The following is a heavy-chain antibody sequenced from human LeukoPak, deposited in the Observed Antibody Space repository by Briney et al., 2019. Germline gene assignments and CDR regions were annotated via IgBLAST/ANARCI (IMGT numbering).Heavy chain of an antibody. V-gene: IGHV3-21*01. D-gene: IGHD2-15*01. Sequence: GGSLRLSCAASGFTFSSYAMSWVRQAPGKGLEWVSSISSSSSYIYYADSVKGRFTISRDNAKNSLYLQMNSLRAEDTAVYYCARVGCSGGSCLDYWGQGTLVTVSS. CDR2: ISSSSSYI. CDR3: ARVGCSGGSCLDY. CDR1: GFTFSSYA. J-gene: IGHJ4*02.